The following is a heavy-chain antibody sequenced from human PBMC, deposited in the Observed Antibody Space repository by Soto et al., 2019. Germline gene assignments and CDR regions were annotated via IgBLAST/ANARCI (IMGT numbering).Heavy chain of an antibody. V-gene: IGHV4-39*01. CDR1: VGSISSISYY. D-gene: IGHD2-15*01. Sequence: QLQLQESGPGLVKPSETLSLTCTVSVGSISSISYYWGWIRQPPGKGLEWIGSIYYSGSTYYNPSLKSRDTISVDTSKNQFSLKLSSVTAADTAVYYCARHTPAISISDHWGQGTLVTVSS. CDR3: ARHTPAISISDH. J-gene: IGHJ4*02. CDR2: IYYSGST.